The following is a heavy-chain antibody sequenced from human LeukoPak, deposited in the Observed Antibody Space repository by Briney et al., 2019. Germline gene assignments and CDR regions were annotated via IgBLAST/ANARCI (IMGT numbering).Heavy chain of an antibody. CDR2: INHSGST. CDR1: GGSFSGYY. V-gene: IGHV4-34*01. J-gene: IGHJ6*03. CDR3: ARGPRFFYYRYMDV. Sequence: PSETLSLTCAVYGGSFSGYYWSWIRQPPGKGLEWIGEINHSGSTNYNPSLKSRVTISVDTSKNQFSLKLSSVTAADTAVYYCARGPRFFYYRYMDVWGKGTTVTVSS. D-gene: IGHD3-3*01.